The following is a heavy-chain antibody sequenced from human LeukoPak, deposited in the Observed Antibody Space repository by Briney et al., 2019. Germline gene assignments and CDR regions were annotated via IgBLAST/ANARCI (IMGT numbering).Heavy chain of an antibody. CDR3: AREIEAVAGTFIRDYYYYYMDV. CDR1: GFTFSSYA. Sequence: GGSLRLSCAASGFTFSSYAMHWVRQAPGKGLEYVSAISSNGGSTYYANSVKGRFTISRDNSKNTLYLQMGSLRAEDMAVYYCAREIEAVAGTFIRDYYYYYMDVWGKGTTVTVSS. J-gene: IGHJ6*03. V-gene: IGHV3-64*01. D-gene: IGHD6-19*01. CDR2: ISSNGGST.